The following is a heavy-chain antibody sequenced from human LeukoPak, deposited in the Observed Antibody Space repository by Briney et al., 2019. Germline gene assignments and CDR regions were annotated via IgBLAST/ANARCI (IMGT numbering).Heavy chain of an antibody. D-gene: IGHD3-22*01. CDR2: IKQDGSEK. J-gene: IGHJ3*02. CDR1: GFTFSSYW. CDR3: AIQGYYYDSSGYFGDAFDI. V-gene: IGHV3-7*01. Sequence: PGGSLRLSCAASGFTFSSYWMSWVRQAPGKGLEWVANIKQDGSEKYYVDSVKGRFTISRDNAKNSLYLQMNSLRAEDTAVYYCAIQGYYYDSSGYFGDAFDIWGQGTVVTVSS.